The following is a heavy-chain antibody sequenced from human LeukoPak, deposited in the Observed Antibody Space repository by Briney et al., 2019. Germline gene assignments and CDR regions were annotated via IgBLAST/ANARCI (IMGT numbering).Heavy chain of an antibody. CDR2: INPNSGGT. Sequence: ASVKVSCKASGYTFTGYYVHWVRQAPGQGLEWMGWINPNSGGTNYAQKFQGRVTMTRDTSISTAYMELSRLRSEDTAVYYCATGTPWIQLWRAFDYWGQGTLVTVSS. J-gene: IGHJ4*02. CDR3: ATGTPWIQLWRAFDY. D-gene: IGHD5-18*01. CDR1: GYTFTGYY. V-gene: IGHV1-2*02.